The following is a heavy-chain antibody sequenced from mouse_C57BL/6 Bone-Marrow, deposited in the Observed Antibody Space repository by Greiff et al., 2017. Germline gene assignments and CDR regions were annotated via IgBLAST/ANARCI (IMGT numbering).Heavy chain of an antibody. CDR3: ARSDYRY. CDR2: IYPRDGST. Sequence: QVHVKQSGPELVKPGASVKLSCKASGYTFTSYDINWVKQRPGQGLEWIGWIYPRDGSTKYNEKFKGKATLTVDTSSSTAYMELHSLTSEDSAVYFCARSDYRYWGQGTTLTVSS. J-gene: IGHJ2*01. V-gene: IGHV1-85*01. CDR1: GYTFTSYD. D-gene: IGHD5-5*01.